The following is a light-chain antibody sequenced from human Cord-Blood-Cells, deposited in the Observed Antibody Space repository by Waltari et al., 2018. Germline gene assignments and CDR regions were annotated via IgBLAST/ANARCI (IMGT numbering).Light chain of an antibody. CDR1: NIGSKS. CDR2: DAS. J-gene: IGLJ2*01. CDR3: QVWDSSSDHVV. Sequence: SYVLTQPPSVSVAPGKTARITCGGNNIGSKSVHWYQQKPGQAPVLVCYDASYRPSGIPGRFSGSNSGNTSTLTISRVEAGDEADYYCQVWDSSSDHVVFGGGTKLTVL. V-gene: IGLV3-21*03.